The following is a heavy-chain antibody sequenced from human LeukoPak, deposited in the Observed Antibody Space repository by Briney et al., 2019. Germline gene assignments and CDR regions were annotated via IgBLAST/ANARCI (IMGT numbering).Heavy chain of an antibody. CDR2: ISSSSSYI. Sequence: GGSLRLSCAASGFTFSSYSMNWVRQAPGKGLEWVSSISSSSSYIYYADSVKGRFTISRDNAKNSLYLQMNSLRAEDTAVYYCARSTDSSGWYGGNYFDYWGQGTLVTVSS. J-gene: IGHJ4*02. CDR1: GFTFSSYS. V-gene: IGHV3-21*01. CDR3: ARSTDSSGWYGGNYFDY. D-gene: IGHD6-19*01.